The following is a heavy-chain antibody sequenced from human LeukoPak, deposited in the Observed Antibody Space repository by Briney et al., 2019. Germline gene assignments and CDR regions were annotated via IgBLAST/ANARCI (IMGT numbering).Heavy chain of an antibody. CDR1: GYSFTSYD. CDR2: MNPNSGNT. Sequence: ASVKVSCKASGYSFTSYDLNWVRQATGQGPEWMGWMNPNSGNTGYVQKFQGRVTMTRDTSINTAYMELSGLRSEDTAVYYCARSRNYYDSSGYTHYWGQGTLVTVSS. J-gene: IGHJ4*02. CDR3: ARSRNYYDSSGYTHY. V-gene: IGHV1-8*01. D-gene: IGHD3-22*01.